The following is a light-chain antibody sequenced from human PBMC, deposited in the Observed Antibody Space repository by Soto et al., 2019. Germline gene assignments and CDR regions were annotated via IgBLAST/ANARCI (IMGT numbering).Light chain of an antibody. CDR2: NTN. CDR1: SSNIGSNT. Sequence: QSVLTQPPTASGTPGQRGTISCSGSSSNIGSNTVNWYQQLPGTAPKLLIYNTNQRPSGVPDRFSGSKSGTSASLAISGLQSEDEAEYYCAAWDDSLSGGVLGGGTKLTVL. V-gene: IGLV1-44*01. CDR3: AAWDDSLSGGV. J-gene: IGLJ3*02.